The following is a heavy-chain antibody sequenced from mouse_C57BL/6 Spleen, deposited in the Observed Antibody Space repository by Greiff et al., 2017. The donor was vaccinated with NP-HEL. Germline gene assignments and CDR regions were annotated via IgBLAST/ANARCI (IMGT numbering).Heavy chain of an antibody. J-gene: IGHJ4*01. CDR3: AKVLYGSSYYAMDY. Sequence: QVHVKQSGAELVRPGASVKLSCKASGYTFTDYYINWVKQRPGQGLEWIARIYPGSGNTYYNEKFKGKATLTAEKSSSTAYMQLSSLTSEDSAVYFCAKVLYGSSYYAMDYWGQGTSVTVSS. V-gene: IGHV1-76*01. CDR2: IYPGSGNT. D-gene: IGHD1-1*01. CDR1: GYTFTDYY.